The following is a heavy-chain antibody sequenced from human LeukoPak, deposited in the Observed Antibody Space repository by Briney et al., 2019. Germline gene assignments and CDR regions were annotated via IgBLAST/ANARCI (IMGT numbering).Heavy chain of an antibody. CDR2: IYYSGST. D-gene: IGHD3-22*01. Sequence: SETLSLTCTVSGGSISSYYWSWIRQPPGKGLEWIGYIYYSGSTNYNPSLRSRVTISVDTSKNQFSLKLSSVTAADTAVYYCALGGDYYDSSGYYSWGQGTLVTVSS. J-gene: IGHJ4*02. V-gene: IGHV4-59*01. CDR3: ALGGDYYDSSGYYS. CDR1: GGSISSYY.